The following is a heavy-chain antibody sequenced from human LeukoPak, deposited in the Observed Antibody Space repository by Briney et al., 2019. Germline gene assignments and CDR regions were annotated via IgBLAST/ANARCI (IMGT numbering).Heavy chain of an antibody. CDR1: GGSISSSSYY. J-gene: IGHJ4*02. V-gene: IGHV4-39*01. CDR2: IYYSGST. Sequence: SETLSLTCTVSGGSISSSSYYWGWIRQPPGNGLEWIGSIYYSGSTYYNPSLKSRVTISVDTSKNQFSLKLSSVTAADTAVYYCARLGDYSFDYWGQGTLVTVSS. CDR3: ARLGDYSFDY. D-gene: IGHD4-17*01.